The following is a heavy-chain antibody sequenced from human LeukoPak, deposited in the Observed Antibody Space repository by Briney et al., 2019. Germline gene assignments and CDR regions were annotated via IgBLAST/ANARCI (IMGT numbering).Heavy chain of an antibody. V-gene: IGHV1-24*01. CDR2: FDPEDGET. CDR3: ARGSMTTVVTENWFDP. Sequence: GASVKVSCKVSGYTLTELSMHWVRQAPGKGLEWMGGFDPEDGETIYAQKFQGRVTITADKSTSTAYMELSSLRSEDTAVYYCARGSMTTVVTENWFDPWGQGTLVTVSS. D-gene: IGHD4-23*01. J-gene: IGHJ5*02. CDR1: GYTLTELS.